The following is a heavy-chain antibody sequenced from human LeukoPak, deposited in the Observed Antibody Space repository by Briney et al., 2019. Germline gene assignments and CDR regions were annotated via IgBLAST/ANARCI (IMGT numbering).Heavy chain of an antibody. D-gene: IGHD6-19*01. CDR2: IKRDGSEK. V-gene: IGHV3-7*03. CDR3: ARLGPASSGWPESFDY. Sequence: GGSLRLSCAASGFTFNSYWMNWVRQAPGKGLEWVANIKRDGSEKYYVDSVKGRFTISRDNAKNSLDLQMNSQRVEDTAVYYCARLGPASSGWPESFDYWGQGTLVTVSS. J-gene: IGHJ4*02. CDR1: GFTFNSYW.